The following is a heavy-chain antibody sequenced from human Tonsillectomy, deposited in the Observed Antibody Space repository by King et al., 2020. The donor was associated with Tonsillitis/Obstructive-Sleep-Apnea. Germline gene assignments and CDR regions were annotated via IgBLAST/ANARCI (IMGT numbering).Heavy chain of an antibody. CDR2: ISGRGGST. J-gene: IGHJ4*02. Sequence: VQLVESGGGLVQPGGSLRLSCAASGFTFSSYAMSWVRQAPGKGLEWVSTISGRGGSTYYAVSVKGRFTIPRDNSKSKLYLQMNSLRAEDTAVYYCATAGYCSGGSCPPHYFDYWGQGTLVTVSS. D-gene: IGHD2-15*01. V-gene: IGHV3-23*04. CDR1: GFTFSSYA. CDR3: ATAGYCSGGSCPPHYFDY.